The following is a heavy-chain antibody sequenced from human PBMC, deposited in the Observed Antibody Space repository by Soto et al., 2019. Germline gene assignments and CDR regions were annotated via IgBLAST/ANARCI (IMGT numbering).Heavy chain of an antibody. Sequence: PGGSLRLSCAASGFTFSSYSMNWVRQAPGKGLEWVSYISSSSTIYYADSVKGRFTISRDNAKNSLYLQMNSPRAEDTAVYYCARHPERIAQIGWYDPWGQGTLVTVSS. CDR1: GFTFSSYS. D-gene: IGHD6-13*01. J-gene: IGHJ5*02. CDR2: ISSSSTI. V-gene: IGHV3-48*01. CDR3: ARHPERIAQIGWYDP.